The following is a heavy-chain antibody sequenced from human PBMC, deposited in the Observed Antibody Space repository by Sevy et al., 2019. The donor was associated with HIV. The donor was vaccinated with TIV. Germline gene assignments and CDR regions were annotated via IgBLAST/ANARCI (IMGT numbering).Heavy chain of an antibody. V-gene: IGHV3-7*01. J-gene: IGHJ3*02. CDR2: IKQDGSEK. Sequence: GGSLRLSCAASGFTFSSYWMSWVRQAPGKGLEWVANIKQDGSEKYYVDSVKGRFTISRDNAKNSLYLQMNSLRAEDTAVYYCARERCDFWSGYWRDAFDIWGQGTMVTVSS. CDR3: ARERCDFWSGYWRDAFDI. D-gene: IGHD3-3*01. CDR1: GFTFSSYW.